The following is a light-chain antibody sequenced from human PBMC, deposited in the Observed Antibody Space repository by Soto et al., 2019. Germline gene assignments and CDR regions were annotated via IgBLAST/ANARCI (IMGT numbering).Light chain of an antibody. Sequence: QSVLTQPPSVSGSPGHSVTISCTGTSSDVGSYNRVSWYQQPPGTAPKLMIYEVSNRPSGVPDRFSGSKSGYTASLTISGLQAEDEADYYCSSYTSSSTYVFGTGNKVTVL. CDR1: SSDVGSYNR. J-gene: IGLJ1*01. V-gene: IGLV2-18*02. CDR2: EVS. CDR3: SSYTSSSTYV.